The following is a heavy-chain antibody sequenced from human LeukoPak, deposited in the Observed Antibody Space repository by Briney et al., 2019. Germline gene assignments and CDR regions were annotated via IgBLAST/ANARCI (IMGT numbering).Heavy chain of an antibody. J-gene: IGHJ5*02. Sequence: GASVKVSCKASGYTFTGYYMHWVRQAPGQGLEWMGWINPNSGGTNYAQKFQGRVIMTRDTSISTAYMELSRLRSDDTAVYYCARGYCSSTSCYDWFDPWGQGTLVTVSS. CDR2: INPNSGGT. CDR1: GYTFTGYY. D-gene: IGHD2-2*01. V-gene: IGHV1-2*02. CDR3: ARGYCSSTSCYDWFDP.